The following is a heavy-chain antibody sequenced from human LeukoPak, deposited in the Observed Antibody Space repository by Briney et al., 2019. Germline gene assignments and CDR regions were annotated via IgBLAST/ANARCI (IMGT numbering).Heavy chain of an antibody. D-gene: IGHD2-15*01. CDR3: ARGFLGLVSAFDY. Sequence: GGSLRLSCAASGFTVSSNYMSWVRQAPGKGLEWVSVIYSGGSTYYADSVKGRFTISRDNSKNTLYLQMNSLRAEDTAVYYCARGFLGLVSAFDYWGQGTLVTVSS. J-gene: IGHJ4*02. V-gene: IGHV3-66*01. CDR1: GFTVSSNY. CDR2: IYSGGST.